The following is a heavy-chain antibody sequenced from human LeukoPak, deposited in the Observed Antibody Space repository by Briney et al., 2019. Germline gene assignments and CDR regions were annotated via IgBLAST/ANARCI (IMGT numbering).Heavy chain of an antibody. Sequence: PSETLSLTCTVSGGSISSYYRSWIRQPPGKGLEWIGYIYYSGSTNYNPSLKSRVTISVDTSKNQFSLKLSSVTAADTAVYYCARAVAYYYDSSGYRFDAFDIWGQGTMVTVSS. CDR1: GGSISSYY. J-gene: IGHJ3*02. D-gene: IGHD3-22*01. CDR2: IYYSGST. CDR3: ARAVAYYYDSSGYRFDAFDI. V-gene: IGHV4-59*01.